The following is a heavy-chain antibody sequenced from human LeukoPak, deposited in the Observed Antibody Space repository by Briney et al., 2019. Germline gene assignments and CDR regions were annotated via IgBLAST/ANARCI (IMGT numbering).Heavy chain of an antibody. CDR3: ARVISYFDL. Sequence: GGSLRLSCAASGFTFSRHCMHWVRQGPGKGLEWVSRIKSDGSETQYADSVKGRFIISRDNAHNTLYLQMTSLRPEDTAVYYCARVISYFDLWGQGALVTASS. D-gene: IGHD3/OR15-3a*01. CDR2: IKSDGSET. V-gene: IGHV3-74*01. J-gene: IGHJ4*02. CDR1: GFTFSRHC.